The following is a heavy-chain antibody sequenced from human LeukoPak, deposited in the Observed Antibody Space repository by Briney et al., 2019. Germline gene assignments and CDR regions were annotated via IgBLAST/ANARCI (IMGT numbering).Heavy chain of an antibody. CDR2: IYSGGNT. CDR1: GFTVSSNY. J-gene: IGHJ6*03. CDR3: ASHTYMDV. Sequence: GGSLRLSCAASGFTVSSNYMSWVRQAPGKGLEWVSVIYSGGNTYYGDSVKGRFIISRDNFNNTLYLQMNSLRAEDTAVYYCASHTYMDVWGKGTTVTVSS. V-gene: IGHV3-66*04.